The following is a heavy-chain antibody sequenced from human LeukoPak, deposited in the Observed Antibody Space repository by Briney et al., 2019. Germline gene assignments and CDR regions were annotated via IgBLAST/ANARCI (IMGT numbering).Heavy chain of an antibody. J-gene: IGHJ4*02. D-gene: IGHD1-26*01. CDR3: AISSGSYDY. V-gene: IGHV3-23*01. Sequence: GGSLRLSCAPSGLTFSNSGMSSVRQAPGKGLEWVSGIGGSTYYRDSVKGRFTISRDNSKNTLYLQMNSLRVEDTAVYYCAISSGSYDYWGQGTLVTVSS. CDR1: GLTFSNSG. CDR2: IGGST.